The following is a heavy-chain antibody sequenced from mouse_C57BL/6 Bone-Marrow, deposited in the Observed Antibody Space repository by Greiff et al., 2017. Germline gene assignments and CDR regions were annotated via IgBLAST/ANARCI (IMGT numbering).Heavy chain of an antibody. CDR2: IDPSDSYT. V-gene: IGHV1-69*01. CDR3: ARDGYPIFGC. Sequence: QVQLQQPGAELVMPGASVKLSCKASGYTFTSYWMHWVKQRPGQGLEWIGEIDPSDSYTNYNQKFKGKSTLTVDKSSSTAYMQLSSLTSEDSAVYYGARDGYPIFGCWGQGTTLTVAS. CDR1: GYTFTSYW. J-gene: IGHJ2*01. D-gene: IGHD2-3*01.